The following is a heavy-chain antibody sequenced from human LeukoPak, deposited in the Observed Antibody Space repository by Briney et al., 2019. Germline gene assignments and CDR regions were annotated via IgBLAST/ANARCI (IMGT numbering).Heavy chain of an antibody. CDR3: ARFTIAAAGIEWFDP. J-gene: IGHJ5*02. CDR2: IIPILGIA. V-gene: IGHV1-69*04. Sequence: ASVKVSCKASGGTFSSYAISWVRQAPGQGLEWMGRIIPILGIANYAQKFQGRVTITADKSTSTAYMELSSLRSEDTAVYYCARFTIAAAGIEWFDPWGQGTLVTVSS. D-gene: IGHD6-13*01. CDR1: GGTFSSYA.